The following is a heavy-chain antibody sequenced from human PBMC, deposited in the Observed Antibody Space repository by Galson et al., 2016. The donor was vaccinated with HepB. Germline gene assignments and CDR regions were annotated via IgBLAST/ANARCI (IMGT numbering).Heavy chain of an antibody. V-gene: IGHV3-53*01. J-gene: IGHJ4*02. Sequence: SLRLSCAASGFTVRTNYMTWVRQAPGKGLEWVSVIYSGGSTYYANSVKGRYTISRDNSKNTLYLQMNSLRVEDTAMYYCARVANYYDSSGYFDYWCQGTLVTVSS. CDR2: IYSGGST. CDR3: ARVANYYDSSGYFDY. CDR1: GFTVRTNY. D-gene: IGHD3-22*01.